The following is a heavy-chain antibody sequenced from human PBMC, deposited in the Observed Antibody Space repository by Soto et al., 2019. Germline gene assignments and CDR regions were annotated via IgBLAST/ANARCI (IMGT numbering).Heavy chain of an antibody. CDR2: IWYDGSNQ. CDR1: GFTFSTYG. CDR3: ARDLGSFNYGSSYFDY. Sequence: PGGSLRLSCAPSGFTFSTYGMHWVRQAPGKGLEWLAVIWYDGSNQYYADSVKGRFTIARDNSKNTLHLQMNSLRAEDTAVYYCARDLGSFNYGSSYFDYWGQGTPVTVS. J-gene: IGHJ4*02. V-gene: IGHV3-33*01. D-gene: IGHD3-10*01.